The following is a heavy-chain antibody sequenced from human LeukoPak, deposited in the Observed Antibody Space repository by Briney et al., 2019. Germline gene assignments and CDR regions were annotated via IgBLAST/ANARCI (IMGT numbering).Heavy chain of an antibody. CDR1: GFPFSNSW. CDR2: IKKDGSGI. J-gene: IGHJ6*04. D-gene: IGHD1/OR15-1a*01. CDR3: AGGNSMDV. Sequence: QPGGSLRLSCAVSGFPFSNSWMYWVRQAPGKGLEGVASIKKDGSGISYVDSVKGRFIISRDNARNSLYLQMNSLRVEDTAVYFCAGGNSMDVWGKGTAVTVSS. V-gene: IGHV3-7*03.